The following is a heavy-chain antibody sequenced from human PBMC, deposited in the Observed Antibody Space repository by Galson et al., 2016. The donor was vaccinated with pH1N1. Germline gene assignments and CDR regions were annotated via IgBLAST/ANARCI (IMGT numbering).Heavy chain of an antibody. CDR1: GFSLSTNGVG. CDR3: AHNNYGDYVNWFDP. J-gene: IGHJ5*02. D-gene: IGHD4-17*01. CDR2: IYWNDDK. Sequence: PALVKPTQTLTLTCTFSGFSLSTNGVGVGWIRQPPGKALEWLAVIYWNDDKRYSPSLKSRLTITKDTSKNQVVLTMTSMDPVDTATYYCAHNNYGDYVNWFDPGGQGTLVTVSS. V-gene: IGHV2-5*01.